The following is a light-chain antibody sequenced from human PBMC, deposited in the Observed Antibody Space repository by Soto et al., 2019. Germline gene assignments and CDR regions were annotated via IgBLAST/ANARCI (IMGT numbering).Light chain of an antibody. CDR2: DAS. CDR1: QDISNS. J-gene: IGKJ4*01. CDR3: QQDDNLPLT. Sequence: DIQMTQSPSSLSASVGDRVTITCQVSQDISNSLNWYQQRPGKAPKLLIYDASNLETGVPSRFSASGSGTDFTFTISSLQAEDFATYYCQQDDNLPLTFGGGTKVEIK. V-gene: IGKV1-33*01.